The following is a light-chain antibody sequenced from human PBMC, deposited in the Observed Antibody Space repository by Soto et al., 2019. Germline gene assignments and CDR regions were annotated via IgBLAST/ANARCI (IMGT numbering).Light chain of an antibody. J-gene: IGLJ2*01. Sequence: QSALTQPPSASGSPGQSVTISCIGTSSDVGGYNNVSWYQQHPGKAPKLMIYEVSKRPSGVPDRFSGSKSGNTASLTVSGLQAEDEADYYCSSYAASNNLGVFGGGTQLTVL. CDR3: SSYAASNNLGV. CDR2: EVS. CDR1: SSDVGGYNN. V-gene: IGLV2-8*01.